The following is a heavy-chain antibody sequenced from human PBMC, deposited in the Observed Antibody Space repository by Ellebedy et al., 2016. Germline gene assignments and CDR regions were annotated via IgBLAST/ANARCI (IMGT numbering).Heavy chain of an antibody. Sequence: GESLKISXAASGFAFSSNVMSWVRQAPGKGLEWVSSVSGSGDSTWYADSVKGRFTISRDNSKNTLYLQMNSLRAEDTAVYYCAKRFSMYYFDYWGQGTLVTVSS. V-gene: IGHV3-23*01. CDR3: AKRFSMYYFDY. CDR2: VSGSGDST. J-gene: IGHJ4*02. CDR1: GFAFSSNV.